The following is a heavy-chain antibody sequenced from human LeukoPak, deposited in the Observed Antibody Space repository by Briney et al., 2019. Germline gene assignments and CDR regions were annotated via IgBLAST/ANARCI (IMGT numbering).Heavy chain of an antibody. CDR3: AKSGYSYGYYFDY. J-gene: IGHJ4*02. V-gene: IGHV3-23*01. D-gene: IGHD5-18*01. Sequence: GGSLRLSCAASGFTFSSYAMSWGRQAPGKGLEWVSAISGSGGSTYSAASVKGRFTISRDNSKNTLYLQMNSLRAEDTSVYYCAKSGYSYGYYFDYWGQGTLVTVSS. CDR1: GFTFSSYA. CDR2: ISGSGGST.